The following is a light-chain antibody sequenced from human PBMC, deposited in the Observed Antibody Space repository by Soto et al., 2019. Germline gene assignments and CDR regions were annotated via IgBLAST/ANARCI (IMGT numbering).Light chain of an antibody. CDR3: QQYNNWPYT. Sequence: EIVMTQSPATLSVSPGERATLSCRASQSVSRNLAWYQQKPGHAPRLLIYAASTRATGIPARFSGSGSGTEFTLTISRLQSEDFAVYYCQQYNNWPYTFGQGTKLDIK. V-gene: IGKV3-15*01. CDR2: AAS. J-gene: IGKJ2*01. CDR1: QSVSRN.